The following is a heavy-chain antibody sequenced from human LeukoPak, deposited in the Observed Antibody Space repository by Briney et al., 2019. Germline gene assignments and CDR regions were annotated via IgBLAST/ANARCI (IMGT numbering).Heavy chain of an antibody. V-gene: IGHV3-48*02. CDR2: ISSSSTI. CDR1: GFTFSSYS. Sequence: GGSLRLSCAASGFTFSSYSMNWVRQAPGKGLEWVSYISSSSTIYYADSVKGRFTISRDNAKNSLYLQMNSLRDEDTAVYYCARDYMVRGVPRLDYWGQGTLVTVSS. D-gene: IGHD3-10*01. J-gene: IGHJ4*02. CDR3: ARDYMVRGVPRLDY.